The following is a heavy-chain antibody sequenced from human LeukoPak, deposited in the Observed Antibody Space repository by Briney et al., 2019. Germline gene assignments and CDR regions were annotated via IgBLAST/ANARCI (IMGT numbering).Heavy chain of an antibody. D-gene: IGHD3-16*01. CDR1: GFTFSSHW. Sequence: GRSLRLSCAASGFTFSSHWMHWVRQTPGKGLVWVSRINTDESKINHADSVKGRFTISRDNAKNMLYLQMNSLRAEDTAVYYCARSWGSHFDYWGQGTLVTVSS. CDR3: ARSWGSHFDY. J-gene: IGHJ4*02. V-gene: IGHV3-74*01. CDR2: INTDESKI.